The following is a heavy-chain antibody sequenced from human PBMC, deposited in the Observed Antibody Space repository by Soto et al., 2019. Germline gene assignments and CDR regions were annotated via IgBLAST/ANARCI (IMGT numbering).Heavy chain of an antibody. CDR2: ISGSGGST. Sequence: GGSLRLSCAASGFTFSSYAMSWVRQAPGKGLEWVSAISGSGGSTYYADSVKGRFTISRDNSKNTLYLQMNSLRAEDTAVYYCAKDQGRYDFWSGYGVWGQGTTVTAP. CDR1: GFTFSSYA. V-gene: IGHV3-23*01. J-gene: IGHJ6*02. D-gene: IGHD3-3*01. CDR3: AKDQGRYDFWSGYGV.